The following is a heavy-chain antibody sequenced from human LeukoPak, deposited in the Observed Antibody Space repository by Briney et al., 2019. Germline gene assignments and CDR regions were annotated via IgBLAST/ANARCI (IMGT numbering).Heavy chain of an antibody. CDR3: ARDLIYYYDSSGYPPYFDY. CDR1: GFTFSDYY. D-gene: IGHD3-22*01. J-gene: IGHJ4*02. V-gene: IGHV3-11*04. CDR2: ISSSGSTI. Sequence: GGSLRLSCAASGFTFSDYYMSWIRQAPGKGLEWVSYISSSGSTIYYADSVKGRFTISRDNAKNSLYLQMNSLRAEDTAVYYCARDLIYYYDSSGYPPYFDYWGQGTLVTVSS.